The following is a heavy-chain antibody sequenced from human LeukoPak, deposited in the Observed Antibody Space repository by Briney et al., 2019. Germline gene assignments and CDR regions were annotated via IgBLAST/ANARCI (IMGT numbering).Heavy chain of an antibody. V-gene: IGHV3-21*01. D-gene: IGHD3-10*01. J-gene: IGHJ4*02. Sequence: PGGSLRLSCAASGFTSSSYSMNWVRQAPGKGLEWVSSISSSSSYTYYADSVKGRFTISRDNAKNSLYLQMNSLRAEDTAVYYCAREITMVRGVDYWGQGTLVTVSS. CDR2: ISSSSSYT. CDR3: AREITMVRGVDY. CDR1: GFTSSSYS.